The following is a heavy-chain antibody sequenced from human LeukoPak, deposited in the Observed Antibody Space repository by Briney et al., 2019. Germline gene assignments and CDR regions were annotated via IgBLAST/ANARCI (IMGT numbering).Heavy chain of an antibody. CDR2: IYYSGST. CDR3: AREGTYDSSGYYPY. CDR1: GGSISSNSYY. D-gene: IGHD3-22*01. V-gene: IGHV4-61*01. J-gene: IGHJ4*02. Sequence: SETLSLTCTVSGGSISSNSYYWGWIRQPPGKGLEWIGYIYYSGSTNYNPSLKSRVTISVDTSKNQFSLKLSSVTAADTAVYYCAREGTYDSSGYYPYWGQGTLVTVSS.